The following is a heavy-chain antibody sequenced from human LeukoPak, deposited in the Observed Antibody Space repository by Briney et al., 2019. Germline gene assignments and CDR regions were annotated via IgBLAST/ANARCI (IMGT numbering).Heavy chain of an antibody. J-gene: IGHJ4*02. Sequence: GGSLRLSCAASAFTFSSYGMHWVRQAPGKGLEWVSYISSSSSTIYYADSVKGRFTISRDNAKNSLYLQMNSLRAEDTAVYYCARSPRYCSGGSCYSGGDYWGQGTLVTVSS. CDR3: ARSPRYCSGGSCYSGGDY. V-gene: IGHV3-48*01. CDR2: ISSSSSTI. CDR1: AFTFSSYG. D-gene: IGHD2-15*01.